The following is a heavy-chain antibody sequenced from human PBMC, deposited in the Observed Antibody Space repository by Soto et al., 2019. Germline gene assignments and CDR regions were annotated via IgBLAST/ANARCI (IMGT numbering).Heavy chain of an antibody. Sequence: SETLSLTCTVSGGSISSYYWSWIRQPPGKGLEWIGYIYYSGSTNYNPSLKSRVTISVDTSKNQFSLKLSSVTAADTAVYYCARIPRRGWFDPWGQGTLVTAPQ. CDR3: ARIPRRGWFDP. CDR1: GGSISSYY. J-gene: IGHJ5*02. CDR2: IYYSGST. V-gene: IGHV4-59*08.